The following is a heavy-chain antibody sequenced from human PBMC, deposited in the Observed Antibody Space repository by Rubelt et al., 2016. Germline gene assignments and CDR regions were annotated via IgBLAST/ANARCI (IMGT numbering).Heavy chain of an antibody. CDR2: ISYDGSKT. V-gene: IGHV3-30*04. CDR1: GFTISSDA. Sequence: SLRLSCAASGFTISSDALHWVRQAPGKGLEWVALISYDGSKTYYADFVRGRFTISRVNSENTLYLHVSSLRAEDSAVYYCARDVRNRGWFDPWGQGTLVTVSS. D-gene: IGHD7-27*01. J-gene: IGHJ5*02. CDR3: ARDVRNRGWFDP.